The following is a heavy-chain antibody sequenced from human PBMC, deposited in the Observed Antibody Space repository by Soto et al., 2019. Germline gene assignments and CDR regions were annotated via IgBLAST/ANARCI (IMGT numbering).Heavy chain of an antibody. V-gene: IGHV3-48*04. CDR1: GFTFSSYS. D-gene: IGHD6-19*01. Sequence: GGSLRLSCAASGFTFSSYSMNWVRQAPGKGLEWVSYISSSSSTIYYADSVKGRFTISRDNAKNSLYLQMNSLRAEDAAVYYCARDLNSSGWYGGYWGQGTLVTVSS. J-gene: IGHJ4*02. CDR3: ARDLNSSGWYGGY. CDR2: ISSSSSTI.